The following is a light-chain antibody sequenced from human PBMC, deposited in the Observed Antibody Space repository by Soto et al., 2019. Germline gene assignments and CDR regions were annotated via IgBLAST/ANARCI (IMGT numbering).Light chain of an antibody. J-gene: IGLJ1*01. CDR2: DVI. CDR3: SSYTTISTPYV. CDR1: SSDVGGYNY. Sequence: QSALTQPASVSGSPGQSITISCTGTSSDVGGYNYVAWYQQHPGKAPKLIIYDVINRPSGVSDRFSGSKSGNTASLTISGLQADDEADYHCSSYTTISTPYVFGTGTKLTVL. V-gene: IGLV2-14*01.